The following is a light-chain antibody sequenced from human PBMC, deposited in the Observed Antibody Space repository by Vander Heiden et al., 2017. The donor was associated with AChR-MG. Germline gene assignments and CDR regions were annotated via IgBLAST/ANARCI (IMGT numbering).Light chain of an antibody. J-gene: IGKJ2*01. CDR1: QSVLYNSDNKDY. CDR2: WAS. Sequence: DIVMTPSPDSLAVSLGESATINFKSSQSVLYNSDNKDYLAWYQQKPGQPPKLLIYWASTRESGVPNRFTGSGSGTDFTLTISSLQAEDVAVYYCQQYYSTPYTFGQGTKLEIK. V-gene: IGKV4-1*01. CDR3: QQYYSTPYT.